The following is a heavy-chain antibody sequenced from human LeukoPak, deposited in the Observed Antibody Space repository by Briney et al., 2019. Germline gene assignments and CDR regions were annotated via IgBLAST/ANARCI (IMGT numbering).Heavy chain of an antibody. CDR3: ARDVQGHGRASSGYYSPNDAFDI. CDR1: GGSISSYY. J-gene: IGHJ3*02. Sequence: SETLSLTCTVSGGSISSYYWSWIRQPPGKGLEWIGYIYYSGSTNYNPSLKSRVTISVDTSKNQFSLKLSSVTAADTAVYYCARDVQGHGRASSGYYSPNDAFDIWGQGTMVTVSS. CDR2: IYYSGST. D-gene: IGHD3-22*01. V-gene: IGHV4-59*12.